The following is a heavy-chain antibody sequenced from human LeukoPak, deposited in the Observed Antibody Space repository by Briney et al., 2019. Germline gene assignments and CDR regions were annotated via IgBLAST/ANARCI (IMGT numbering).Heavy chain of an antibody. D-gene: IGHD3-9*01. V-gene: IGHV3-74*01. CDR1: GFTFSSYW. CDR2: INSDGSST. J-gene: IGHJ4*02. CDR3: ARATTEVYYDISTGYYISLPQY. Sequence: AGGSLRLSCAASGFTFSSYWMHWVRQAPGKGLVWVSRINSDGSSTSYADSVKGRFTISRDNAKNTLYLQMNSLRAEDTAVYYCARATTEVYYDISTGYYISLPQYWGQGTLVTVSS.